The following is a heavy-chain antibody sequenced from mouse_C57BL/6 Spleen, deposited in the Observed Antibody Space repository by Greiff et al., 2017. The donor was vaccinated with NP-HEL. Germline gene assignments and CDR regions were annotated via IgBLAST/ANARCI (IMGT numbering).Heavy chain of an antibody. V-gene: IGHV1-18*01. CDR2: INPNNGGT. CDR3: SRFHYDYSWFAY. Sequence: EVQLQESGPELVKPGASVKIPCKASGYTFTDYNMDWVKQSHGKSLEWIGDINPNNGGTIYNQQFKGKATLTVDKSSSTAYMELRSLTSEDTAVYYWSRFHYDYSWFAYWGQGTLVTVSA. CDR1: GYTFTDYN. J-gene: IGHJ3*01. D-gene: IGHD2-4*01.